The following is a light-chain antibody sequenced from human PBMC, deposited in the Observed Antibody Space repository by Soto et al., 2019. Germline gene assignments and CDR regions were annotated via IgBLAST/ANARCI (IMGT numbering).Light chain of an antibody. J-gene: IGKJ1*01. CDR1: QSVSSSY. CDR2: GAS. CDR3: QQYGSPSWT. V-gene: IGKV3-20*01. Sequence: SVVTHSRGNLCLSPGARASLSCRASQSVSSSYLAWYQQKPGQAPRLLIYGASSRATGIPDRFSGSGSGTDFTLTISRLEPEDFAVYYCQQYGSPSWTFGQGTKVDIK.